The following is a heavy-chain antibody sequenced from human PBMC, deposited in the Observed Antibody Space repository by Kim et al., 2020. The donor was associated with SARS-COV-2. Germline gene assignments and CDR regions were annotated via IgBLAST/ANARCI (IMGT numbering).Heavy chain of an antibody. J-gene: IGHJ3*02. D-gene: IGHD3-3*01. CDR2: IYYSGST. CDR1: GGSISSGGYY. Sequence: SETLSLTCTVSGGSISSGGYYWSWIRQHPGKGLEWIGYIYYSGSTYYNPSLKSRVTISVDTSKNQFSLKLSSVTAADTAVYYWARVARITIFGVVNSAFDIWGQGTMGTVSS. CDR3: ARVARITIFGVVNSAFDI. V-gene: IGHV4-31*03.